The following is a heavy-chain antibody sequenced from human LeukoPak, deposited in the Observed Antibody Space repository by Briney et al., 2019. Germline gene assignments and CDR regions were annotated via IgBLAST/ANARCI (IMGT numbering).Heavy chain of an antibody. J-gene: IGHJ4*02. CDR3: ATKYYDILTGYLYYFDY. CDR1: GFTFSSYA. D-gene: IGHD3-9*01. CDR2: ISYDGSNK. V-gene: IGHV3-30-3*01. Sequence: PGGSLRLSCAASGFTFSSYAMHWVRQAPGKGLEWVAVISYDGSNKYYADSVKGRFTISRDNSKNTLYLQMNSLRAEDTAVYYCATKYYDILTGYLYYFDYWGQGTLVTVSS.